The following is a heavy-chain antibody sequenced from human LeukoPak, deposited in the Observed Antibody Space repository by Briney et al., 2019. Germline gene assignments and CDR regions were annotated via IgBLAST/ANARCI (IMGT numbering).Heavy chain of an antibody. D-gene: IGHD1-20*01. CDR2: IIPIFGTT. Sequence: SVKVSCKASGGTFSSYAISWVRQAPGQGLEWMGGIIPIFGTTNYAQKFQGRVTITTDESTSTAYMELSSLRSEDTAVYYCARDERITGSPGKYYYYYYYMDVWGKGTTVTVSS. V-gene: IGHV1-69*05. CDR1: GGTFSSYA. CDR3: ARDERITGSPGKYYYYYYYMDV. J-gene: IGHJ6*03.